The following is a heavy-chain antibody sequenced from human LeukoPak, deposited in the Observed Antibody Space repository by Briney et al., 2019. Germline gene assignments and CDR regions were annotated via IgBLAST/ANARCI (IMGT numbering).Heavy chain of an antibody. D-gene: IGHD2-15*01. CDR1: GFTFSSYG. V-gene: IGHV3-30*18. CDR2: ISYDGSNK. CDR3: AKDDLAGSWRPRGMDV. Sequence: GGSLRLSCAASGFTFSSYGMHWVRQAPGKGLEWVAVISYDGSNKYYADSVKGRFTISRDNSKNTLYLQVNSLRAEDTAVYYCAKDDLAGSWRPRGMDVWGKGATVTVSS. J-gene: IGHJ6*04.